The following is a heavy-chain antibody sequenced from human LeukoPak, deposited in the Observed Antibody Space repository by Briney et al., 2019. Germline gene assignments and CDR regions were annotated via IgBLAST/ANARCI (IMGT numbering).Heavy chain of an antibody. CDR1: GFTFSNHW. CDR2: INQDGSEK. V-gene: IGHV3-7*01. CDR3: AREYYASHDY. Sequence: PGGSLRLSCAASGFTFSNHWMTWVRQAPGKGLEWVANINQDGSEKYLVDSVKGRFTISRDNAKNSLYLHMNSLRAEDTALYYCAREYYASHDYWGQGTLVTVSS. D-gene: IGHD3-16*01. J-gene: IGHJ4*02.